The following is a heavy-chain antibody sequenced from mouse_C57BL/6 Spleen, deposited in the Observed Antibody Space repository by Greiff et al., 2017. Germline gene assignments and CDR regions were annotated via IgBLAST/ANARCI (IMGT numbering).Heavy chain of an antibody. Sequence: EVKLQESGPGLVKPSQSLSLTCSVTGYSITSGYYWNWIRQFPGNKLEWMGYISYDGSNNYNPSLKNRISITRDTSKNQFFLKLNSVTTEDTATYYCARRESYYSNYGYFDVWGTGTTVTVSS. CDR2: ISYDGSN. V-gene: IGHV3-6*01. J-gene: IGHJ1*03. D-gene: IGHD2-5*01. CDR3: ARRESYYSNYGYFDV. CDR1: GYSITSGYY.